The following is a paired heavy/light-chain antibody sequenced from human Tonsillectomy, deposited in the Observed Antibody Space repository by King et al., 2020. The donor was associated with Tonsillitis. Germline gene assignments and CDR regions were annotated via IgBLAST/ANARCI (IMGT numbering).Light chain of an antibody. J-gene: IGLJ3*02. Sequence: QSALTQPAFVSGFPGQSITISCSGTSNDVGSNNYVSWYQYVSGSAPKVIIYDVNNRPSGISDRFSGSKSGYTASLTISGLQAEDEADYYCCSYATSVNFDWVFGGGTKLTVL. CDR2: DVN. CDR1: SNDVGSNNY. CDR3: CSYATSVNFDWV. V-gene: IGLV2-14*01.
Heavy chain of an antibody. CDR1: GFSFSASP. D-gene: IGHD2-8*01. J-gene: IGHJ4*02. CDR2: TSYDGTTQ. Sequence: VQLVESGGGEVQPGRSLRLSCAASGFSFSASPMHWVRQAPGKGLEWVSFTSYDGTTQSYADSVKGRFTISKDASRNILYLQMNSLRPEDTAVYYCARGSLEWSYFDSWGQGTLVTVSS. V-gene: IGHV3-30-3*01. CDR3: ARGSLEWSYFDS.